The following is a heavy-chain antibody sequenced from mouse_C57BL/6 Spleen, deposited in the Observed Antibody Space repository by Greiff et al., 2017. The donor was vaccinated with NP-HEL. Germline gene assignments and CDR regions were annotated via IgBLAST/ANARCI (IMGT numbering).Heavy chain of an antibody. Sequence: VQLQQSGPELVKPGASVKISCKASGYTFTDYYMNWVKQSHGKSLEWIGDINPNNGGTSYNQKFKGKATLTVDKSSSTAYMERRSLTSEDSAVYYCARGNGFDYWGQGTTLTVSS. CDR1: GYTFTDYY. V-gene: IGHV1-26*01. J-gene: IGHJ2*01. CDR2: INPNNGGT. CDR3: ARGNGFDY.